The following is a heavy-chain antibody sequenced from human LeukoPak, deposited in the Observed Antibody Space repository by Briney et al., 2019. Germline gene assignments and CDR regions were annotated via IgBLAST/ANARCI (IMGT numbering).Heavy chain of an antibody. CDR3: ARSYDGSGYYYENDS. CDR1: GYIFISYD. Sequence: ASVKVSCKASGYIFISYDINWVRQAPGQGLEWMGWMNPMSGQTGYAQKFRGRVTMTRNTSMSTAYMKLSGLRSEDTAVYYCARSYDGSGYYYENDSWGQGTLVTVSS. CDR2: MNPMSGQT. V-gene: IGHV1-8*01. D-gene: IGHD3-22*01. J-gene: IGHJ4*02.